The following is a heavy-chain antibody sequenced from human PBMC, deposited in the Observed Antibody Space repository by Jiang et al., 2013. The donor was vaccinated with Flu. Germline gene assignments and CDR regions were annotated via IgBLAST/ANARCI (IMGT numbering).Heavy chain of an antibody. D-gene: IGHD6-13*01. J-gene: IGHJ4*02. CDR3: ARFYWSSSWETFDY. CDR2: TYYRSKWYN. CDR1: SNSAA. Sequence: SNSAAWNWIRQSPSRGLEWLGRTYYRSKWYNDYAVSVKSRITINPDTSKNQFSLQLNSVTPEDTAVYYCARFYWSSSWETFDYWGQGTLVTVSS. V-gene: IGHV6-1*01.